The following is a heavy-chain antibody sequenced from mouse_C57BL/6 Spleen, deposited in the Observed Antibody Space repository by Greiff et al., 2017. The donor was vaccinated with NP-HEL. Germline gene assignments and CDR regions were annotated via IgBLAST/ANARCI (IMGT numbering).Heavy chain of an antibody. J-gene: IGHJ2*01. CDR3: ARKERDY. Sequence: QVQLQQPGAELVKPGASVKLSCKASGYTFTSYWMQWVKQRPGQGLEWIGEIDPSDSYTNYNQKFKGKATLTVDTSSSTAYMQLSSLTSGDSAVYYCARKERDYWGQGTTLTVSS. CDR2: IDPSDSYT. CDR1: GYTFTSYW. V-gene: IGHV1-50*01.